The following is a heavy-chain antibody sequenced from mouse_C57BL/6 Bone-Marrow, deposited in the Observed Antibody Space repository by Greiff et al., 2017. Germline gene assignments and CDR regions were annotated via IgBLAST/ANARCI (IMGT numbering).Heavy chain of an antibody. CDR2: ISDGGSYT. CDR3: ARDQNAMDY. CDR1: GFTFSSYA. V-gene: IGHV5-4*01. Sequence: DVHLVESGGGLVKPGGSLKLSCAASGFTFSSYAMSWVRPTPEKRLEWVATISDGGSYTYYPDNVKGRFTISRDNAKNNLYLQMSHLKSEDTAMYYCARDQNAMDYWGQGTSVTVSS. J-gene: IGHJ4*01.